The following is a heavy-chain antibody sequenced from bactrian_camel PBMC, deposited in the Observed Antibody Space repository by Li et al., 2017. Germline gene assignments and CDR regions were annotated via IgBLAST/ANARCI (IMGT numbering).Heavy chain of an antibody. J-gene: IGHJ4*01. V-gene: IGHV3S63*01. CDR1: DSTIDYNC. CDR2: IYGGGSST. Sequence: HVQLVESGGGSVQAGGSLRLSCTMSDSTIDYNCMGWFRQAPGKEREGVASIYGGGSSTYYDQSVKGRFTISQDNAKNTLYLQMDSLRPEDTAMYYCAADFLPCQLRASEYKYWGQGTQVTVS. CDR3: AADFLPCQLRASEYKY.